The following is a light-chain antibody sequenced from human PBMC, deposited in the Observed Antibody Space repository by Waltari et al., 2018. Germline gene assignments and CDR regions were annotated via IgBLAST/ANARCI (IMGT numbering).Light chain of an antibody. J-gene: IGKJ4*01. CDR3: QKYDSAPAT. CDR1: QGIGKS. Sequence: DHQMTQSPSSLSAAVWDRVTITCRASQGIGKSLAWYQQIPGKVPQVLIYAASTLQSGVPSRFSASGSGTDFTLTISSLQPEDVATYYCQKYDSAPATFGGGTKVEIK. V-gene: IGKV1-27*01. CDR2: AAS.